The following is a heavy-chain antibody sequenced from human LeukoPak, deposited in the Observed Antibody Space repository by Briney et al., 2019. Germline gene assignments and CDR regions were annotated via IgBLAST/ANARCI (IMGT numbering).Heavy chain of an antibody. CDR3: ARDGLGGSFFSSY. D-gene: IGHD1-26*01. V-gene: IGHV1-2*02. CDR2: INPNNGGA. J-gene: IGHJ4*02. CDR1: GYTFTGYY. Sequence: ASVKVSCKASGYTFTGYYIHWVRQAPGQGLEWMGWINPNNGGAEYAQKFQGRVTMTRDTSISTAYMELSRLTSDDTAVYYCARDGLGGSFFSSYWGQGTLVTVSS.